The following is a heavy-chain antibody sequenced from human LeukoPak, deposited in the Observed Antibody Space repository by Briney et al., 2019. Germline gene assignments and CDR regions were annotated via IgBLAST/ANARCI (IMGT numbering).Heavy chain of an antibody. Sequence: PSETLSLTCAVSGGSISGYFWSCIRQPPGQGLEFIGYIYYTGATLYNPSLKRRVTMSVDTSKNQFSLKLSSVTAADTAVYYCARHDPVGYYQHGMDVWGQGTTVTVSS. CDR2: IYYTGAT. CDR1: GGSISGYF. CDR3: ARHDPVGYYQHGMDV. D-gene: IGHD2-15*01. J-gene: IGHJ6*02. V-gene: IGHV4-59*08.